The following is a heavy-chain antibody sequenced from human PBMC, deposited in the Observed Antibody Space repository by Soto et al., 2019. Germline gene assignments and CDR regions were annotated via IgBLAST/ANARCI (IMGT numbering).Heavy chain of an antibody. CDR1: GGSISSYY. CDR3: ARSNKVAYYDFWSGYIEPETYRYYYYMDV. D-gene: IGHD3-3*01. J-gene: IGHJ6*03. CDR2: IYYSGST. Sequence: SETLSLTCTVSGGSISSYYWSWIRQPPGKGLEWIGYIYYSGSTNYNPSLKSRVTISVDTSKNQFSLKLSSVTAADTAVYYCARSNKVAYYDFWSGYIEPETYRYYYYMDVWGKGTTVTVSS. V-gene: IGHV4-59*01.